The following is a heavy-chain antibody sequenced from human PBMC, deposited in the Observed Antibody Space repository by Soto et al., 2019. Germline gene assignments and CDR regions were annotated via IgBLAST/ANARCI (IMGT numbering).Heavy chain of an antibody. J-gene: IGHJ3*02. CDR2: ISGSGGST. Sequence: GGSLRLSCAASGFTFSSYALSWVRQAPGKGLEWVSAISGSGGSTYYADSVKGRFIISRDKTKNTLYLQMNSLRAEDTAVYYCAKLAEMFGVEGAFDIWGQGTMVTVSS. D-gene: IGHD3-3*01. CDR1: GFTFSSYA. CDR3: AKLAEMFGVEGAFDI. V-gene: IGHV3-23*01.